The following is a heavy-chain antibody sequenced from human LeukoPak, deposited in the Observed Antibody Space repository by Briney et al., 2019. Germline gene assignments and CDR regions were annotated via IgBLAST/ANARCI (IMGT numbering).Heavy chain of an antibody. CDR3: ARARTSWSAFDY. CDR1: GFTVSSNY. V-gene: IGHV3-53*01. CDR2: IYSGGST. Sequence: GGSLRLSCAASGFTVSSNYMSWVRQAPGRGLEWVSVIYSGGSTYYADSGKGRFTISRDNSKNTLYLQMNSLRAEDTAVYYCARARTSWSAFDYWGQGTLVTVSS. J-gene: IGHJ4*02. D-gene: IGHD6-13*01.